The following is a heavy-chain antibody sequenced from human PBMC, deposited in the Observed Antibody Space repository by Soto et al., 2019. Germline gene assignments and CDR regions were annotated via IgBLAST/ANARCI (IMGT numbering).Heavy chain of an antibody. D-gene: IGHD6-19*01. J-gene: IGHJ4*02. V-gene: IGHV4-30-2*01. CDR2: IYHSGST. Sequence: SATLSLTCAVSGGSISSGGYSWSWIRQPPGKGLEWIGYIYHSGSTYYNPSLKGRVTISVDRSKNQFSLKLSSVTAADTAVYYCARAGGLGAVAADYWGQGTLVTVSS. CDR1: GGSISSGGYS. CDR3: ARAGGLGAVAADY.